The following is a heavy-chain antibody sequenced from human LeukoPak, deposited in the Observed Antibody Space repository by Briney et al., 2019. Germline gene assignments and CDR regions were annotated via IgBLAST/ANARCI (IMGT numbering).Heavy chain of an antibody. J-gene: IGHJ4*02. Sequence: ASVKVSCKASGGTFSSYAISWVRQAPGQGLEWMGGIIPFFGTAHYVQKFQGRVTITADKSTSTAYMELSSLRSEDTAVYFCAKYSSSITFDYWGQGTLVAVS. V-gene: IGHV1-69*06. CDR1: GGTFSSYA. CDR2: IIPFFGTA. D-gene: IGHD6-6*01. CDR3: AKYSSSITFDY.